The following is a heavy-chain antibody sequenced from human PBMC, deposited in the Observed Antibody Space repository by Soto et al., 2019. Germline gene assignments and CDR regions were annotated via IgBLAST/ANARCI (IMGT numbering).Heavy chain of an antibody. CDR2: ITGRGDST. CDR3: AKDLYVQPPSGWFDP. Sequence: GVLKISCAASGFPFSDHAMHWVRQTPGKGLEWVSAITGRGDSTYYADSVKGRFTISRDNSKSTLYLQMMSLRAEDTAVYYCAKDLYVQPPSGWFDPWGQGTVVTVSS. CDR1: GFPFSDHA. D-gene: IGHD1-26*01. J-gene: IGHJ5*02. V-gene: IGHV3-23*01.